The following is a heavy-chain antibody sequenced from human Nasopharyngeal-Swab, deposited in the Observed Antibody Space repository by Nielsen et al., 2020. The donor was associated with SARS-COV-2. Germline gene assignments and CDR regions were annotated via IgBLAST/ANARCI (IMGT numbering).Heavy chain of an antibody. Sequence: GESLKISCAASGFTFSSYAMGWVRQAPGKGLEWVSGISGSGGITYYADSVKGRFTISRDNSKNTLYLQMNSLRAEDTAVYYCAKDHNIRGRWFDPWGQGTLVTVSS. V-gene: IGHV3-23*01. J-gene: IGHJ5*02. CDR3: AKDHNIRGRWFDP. CDR1: GFTFSSYA. D-gene: IGHD2/OR15-2a*01. CDR2: ISGSGGIT.